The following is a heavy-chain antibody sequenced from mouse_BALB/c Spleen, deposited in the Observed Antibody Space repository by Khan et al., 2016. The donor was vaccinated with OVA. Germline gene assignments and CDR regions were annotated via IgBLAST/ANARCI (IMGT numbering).Heavy chain of an antibody. CDR3: ARTAMIKY. CDR2: LSYSGST. CDR1: GYSITSGYG. D-gene: IGHD1-2*01. Sequence: VQLKQSGPGLVKPSQSLSLTCTVTGYSITSGYGWNWIRQFPGNKLEWMGYLSYSGSTNYNPSLKSRISITRDTSKNQFFLQLNSVTTEDTATYYCARTAMIKYWGQGTTLTVSS. J-gene: IGHJ2*01. V-gene: IGHV3-2*02.